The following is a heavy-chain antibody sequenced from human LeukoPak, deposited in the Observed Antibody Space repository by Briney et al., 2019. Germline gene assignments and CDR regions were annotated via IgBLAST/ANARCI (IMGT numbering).Heavy chain of an antibody. J-gene: IGHJ4*02. CDR3: AKAGGEWSRNFDY. CDR2: ISTDGSQT. Sequence: GGSLRLSCEASGFTFSNYWMHWVRHAPGKGLMWVSQISTDGSQTFYADSVKGRFTISRDNSKNTLYLQMNSLRAEDTAVYYCAKAGGEWSRNFDYWGQGTLVTVSS. V-gene: IGHV3-74*01. CDR1: GFTFSNYW. D-gene: IGHD3-16*01.